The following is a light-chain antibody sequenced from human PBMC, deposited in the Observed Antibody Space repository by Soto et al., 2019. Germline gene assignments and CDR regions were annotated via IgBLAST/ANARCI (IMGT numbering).Light chain of an antibody. J-gene: IGLJ3*02. CDR3: GAWDDSLSGLV. CDR2: SDD. CDR1: SSNIGKNA. Sequence: QSVLTQPPSASATPGQRVIISCAGSSSNIGKNAVKWYQQFPGTAPKLLIHSDDQRPSGVPDRFSGSKSGTSASLTTSGLQSEDEAHYYCGAWDDSLSGLVFGGGTKVTVL. V-gene: IGLV1-44*01.